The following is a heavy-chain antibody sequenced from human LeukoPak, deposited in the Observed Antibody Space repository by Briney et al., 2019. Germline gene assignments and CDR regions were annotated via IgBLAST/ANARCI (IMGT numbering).Heavy chain of an antibody. CDR3: ARGGADYDILTGYYNSVLIDY. CDR1: GGSTSSGGYS. D-gene: IGHD3-9*01. Sequence: PSQTLSLTCAVSGGSTSSGGYSWSWIRQPPGKGLEWIGYIYHSGSTYYNPSLKSRVTISVDRSKNQFSLKLSSVTAADTAVYYCARGGADYDILTGYYNSVLIDYWGQGTLVTVSS. J-gene: IGHJ4*02. CDR2: IYHSGST. V-gene: IGHV4-30-2*01.